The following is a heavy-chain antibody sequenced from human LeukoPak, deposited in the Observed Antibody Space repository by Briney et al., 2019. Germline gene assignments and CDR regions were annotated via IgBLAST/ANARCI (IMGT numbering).Heavy chain of an antibody. CDR3: AKGGQNFDFWRFDY. V-gene: IGHV3-23*01. Sequence: PGGSLRLSCTVSGLRFSTYAMSWVRQAPGEGLEWVSSISGSGGSTYYADSVKGRFTVSRDNSKNTVYLELNSLRAEDRAIYFCAKGGQNFDFWRFDYWGQGTLVTVSS. CDR2: ISGSGGST. CDR1: GLRFSTYA. J-gene: IGHJ4*02. D-gene: IGHD3-3*01.